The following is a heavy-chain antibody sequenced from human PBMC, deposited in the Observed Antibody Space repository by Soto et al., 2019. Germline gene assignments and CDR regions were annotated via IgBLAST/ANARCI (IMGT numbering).Heavy chain of an antibody. CDR1: GFTFSSYA. J-gene: IGHJ6*02. V-gene: IGHV3-23*01. Sequence: GGSLRLSCAASGFTFSSYAMSWVRQAPGKGLEWVSAISGSGGSTYYADSVKGRFTISRDNSKNTLYLQMNSLRAEDTAVYYCAKADIVVVPAAMDYYYYGMDVWGQGTTVTVSS. CDR2: ISGSGGST. CDR3: AKADIVVVPAAMDYYYYGMDV. D-gene: IGHD2-2*01.